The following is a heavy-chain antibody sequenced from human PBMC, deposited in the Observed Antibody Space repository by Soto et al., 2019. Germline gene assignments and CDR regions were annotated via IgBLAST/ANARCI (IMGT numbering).Heavy chain of an antibody. V-gene: IGHV3-30-3*01. CDR2: ISYDGSNK. J-gene: IGHJ6*02. CDR3: ARDLSSDYGMDV. CDR1: GFTFSSYA. Sequence: PGGSLRLSCAASGFTFSSYAMHWVRQAPGKGLEWVAVISYDGSNKYYADSVKGRFTISRDNSKNTLCLQMNSLRAEDTAVYYCARDLSSDYGMDVWGQGTTVTVSS.